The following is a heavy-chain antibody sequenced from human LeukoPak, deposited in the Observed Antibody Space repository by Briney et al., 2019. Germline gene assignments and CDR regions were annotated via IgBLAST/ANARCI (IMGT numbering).Heavy chain of an antibody. D-gene: IGHD7-27*01. CDR2: INPDSGGA. CDR1: GYTFSGYY. CDR3: ARGGKSELGTCDF. V-gene: IGHV1-2*02. J-gene: IGHJ4*02. Sequence: ASVKVSCKASGYTFSGYYLNWVRQAPGQGLEWMGWINPDSGGAIYAQKFQGRVTMTRDTSTNTAYMVLRSLRSDDTAVYFCARGGKSELGTCDFWGQGTLVTVSS.